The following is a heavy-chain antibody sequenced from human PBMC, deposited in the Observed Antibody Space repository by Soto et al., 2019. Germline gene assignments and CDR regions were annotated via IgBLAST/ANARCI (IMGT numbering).Heavy chain of an antibody. V-gene: IGHV4-31*03. CDR1: GGTMSSGGYY. Sequence: PSETLSLASTASGGTMSSGGYYWTWIRQHPGKGLEWIGYIYYSGSTYYNPSLKSRVTISVDTSKNQFSLKLSSATAAETAVYSCASSPYCSSTSCYRKNWFDTWGQGALVTVSS. D-gene: IGHD2-2*01. CDR3: ASSPYCSSTSCYRKNWFDT. J-gene: IGHJ5*02. CDR2: IYYSGST.